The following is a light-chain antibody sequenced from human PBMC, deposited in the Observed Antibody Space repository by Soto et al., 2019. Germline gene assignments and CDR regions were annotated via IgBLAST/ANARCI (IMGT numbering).Light chain of an antibody. Sequence: DIQMTQSPSTLSACVGXRITITCRASQSVSRRLAWYQQKPGKAPKLLIYDASSLESGVPSRFSGRGSGTEFTLTISSLQPDDCATYYCHTYNSYSLHTFGQGTKVDTK. V-gene: IGKV1-5*01. J-gene: IGKJ2*01. CDR2: DAS. CDR1: QSVSRR. CDR3: HTYNSYSLHT.